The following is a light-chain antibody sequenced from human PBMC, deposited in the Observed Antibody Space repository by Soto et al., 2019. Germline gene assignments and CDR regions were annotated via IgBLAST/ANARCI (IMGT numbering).Light chain of an antibody. CDR2: DIS. J-gene: IGKJ5*01. CDR1: QAVTGNN. Sequence: EIALTQSPGTLSLSPGSRSTLSCSASQAVTGNNLAWYQQKPGQAPRLLIYDISTRAAAIPARFSGSGSGTDFTLTVSSLEPEDFALYYCQQRSNRITFGQGTRLEIK. CDR3: QQRSNRIT. V-gene: IGKV3-11*01.